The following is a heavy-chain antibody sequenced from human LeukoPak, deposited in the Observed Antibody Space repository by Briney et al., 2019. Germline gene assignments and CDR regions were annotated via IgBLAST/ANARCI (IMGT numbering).Heavy chain of an antibody. CDR1: GYTFTRFG. D-gene: IGHD6-19*01. Sequence: GASVKVSCKASGYTFTRFGFSWVRQAPGQGLEWMGWISTSTDNTNYAQNLQGRVTMTTDTSSNTAYMELRSLTSDDTAVYYCTRDHVAVVGTTDYWGQGTLVTVSS. J-gene: IGHJ4*02. CDR2: ISTSTDNT. V-gene: IGHV1-18*01. CDR3: TRDHVAVVGTTDY.